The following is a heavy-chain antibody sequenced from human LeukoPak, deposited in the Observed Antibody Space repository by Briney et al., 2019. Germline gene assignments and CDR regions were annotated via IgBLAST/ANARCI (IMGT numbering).Heavy chain of an antibody. D-gene: IGHD3-3*01. J-gene: IGHJ4*02. CDR1: GFTFSSYW. V-gene: IGHV3-74*01. CDR2: INTDGSST. CDR3: ARARDRFWSGVFDY. Sequence: GGSLKLSCAASGFTFSSYWMHWVRQAPGKGLVWVSRINTDGSSTSYADSVKGRFTISRDNAKNTLYLQMNSLRAEDTAVYYCARARDRFWSGVFDYWGQGTLVTVS.